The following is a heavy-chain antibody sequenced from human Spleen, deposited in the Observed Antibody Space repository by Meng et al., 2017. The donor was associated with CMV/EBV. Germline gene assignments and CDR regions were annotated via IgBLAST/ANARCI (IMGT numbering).Heavy chain of an antibody. CDR3: ARDLRGGDSYGLFDS. CDR1: GFSIASYA. J-gene: IGHJ4*02. V-gene: IGHV3-23*01. CDR2: IWGSSGST. D-gene: IGHD5-18*01. Sequence: GESLKISCAASGFSIASYAMSWVRLAPGKGLEWVSGIWGSSGSTDYADSVKGRFTTSRDNSKNTLYLQMNSLRAEDTAVYYCARDLRGGDSYGLFDSWGQGTLVTVSS.